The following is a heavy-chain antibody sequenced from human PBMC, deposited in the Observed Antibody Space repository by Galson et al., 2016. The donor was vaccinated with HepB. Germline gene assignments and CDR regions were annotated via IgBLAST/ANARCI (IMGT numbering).Heavy chain of an antibody. V-gene: IGHV3-30-3*01. J-gene: IGHJ6*02. CDR2: ISYHGSDK. CDR1: GFAFSGSA. Sequence: SLRLSCAASGFAFSGSAMHWVRQAPGKGLEWVAAISYHGSDKYYADSVKGRVTISRDNSNNTLYLQMTRLSPEDTAVYYWARDKSFYYYGMDVWGQGTTVTVSS. CDR3: ARDKSFYYYGMDV.